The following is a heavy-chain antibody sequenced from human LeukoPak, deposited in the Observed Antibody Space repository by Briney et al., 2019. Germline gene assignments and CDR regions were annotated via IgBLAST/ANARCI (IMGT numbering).Heavy chain of an antibody. CDR2: IYHSGST. CDR3: ARVGFWRGYYTPSQWFEP. D-gene: IGHD3-3*01. J-gene: IGHJ5*02. Sequence: SETLSLTCTVSGYSISSGYYWGWIRQPPGKGLEWIGSIYHSGSTYYNPSLKSRVTISVDTSKNQFSLKLSSVTAADTAVYYCARVGFWRGYYTPSQWFEPWGQGTLGTVSS. V-gene: IGHV4-38-2*02. CDR1: GYSISSGYY.